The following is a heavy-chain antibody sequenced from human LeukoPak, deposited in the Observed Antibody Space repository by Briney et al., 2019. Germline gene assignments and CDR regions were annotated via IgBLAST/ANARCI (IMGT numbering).Heavy chain of an antibody. V-gene: IGHV4-34*01. J-gene: IGHJ3*02. Sequence: TSETLSLTCAVYGGSFSGYYWSWIRQPPGKGLEWIGEINHSGSTNYNPSLKSRVTISVDTSKNQFSLKLSSVTAADTAVYYCARLGAFDIWGQGTMVTVSS. CDR2: INHSGST. CDR1: GGSFSGYY. CDR3: ARLGAFDI.